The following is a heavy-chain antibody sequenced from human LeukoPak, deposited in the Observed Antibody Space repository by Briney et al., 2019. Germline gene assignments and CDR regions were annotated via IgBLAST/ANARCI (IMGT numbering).Heavy chain of an antibody. CDR3: ARPAILLVGGSTGAFDI. Sequence: GGSLRLSCAASGFTFSSYGMHWVRQAPGKGLEWVAVIWYDGSNKYYADSVKGRFTISRDNAKNSLYPQMNSLRAEDTAVYYCARPAILLVGGSTGAFDIWGRGTMVTVSS. CDR2: IWYDGSNK. V-gene: IGHV3-33*01. D-gene: IGHD1-26*01. CDR1: GFTFSSYG. J-gene: IGHJ3*02.